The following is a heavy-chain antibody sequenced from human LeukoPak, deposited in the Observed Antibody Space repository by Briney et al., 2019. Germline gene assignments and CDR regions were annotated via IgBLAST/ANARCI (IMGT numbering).Heavy chain of an antibody. CDR3: AKDTVAGTPAIFDY. V-gene: IGHV3-23*01. J-gene: IGHJ4*02. Sequence: GGSLRLSCVASGFTFSSYAMSWVRQAPGKGLEWVSAISGSGGSTYYADSVKGQFTISRDNSKNTLYLQMNSLRAEDTAVYYCAKDTVAGTPAIFDYWGQGTLVTVSS. CDR2: ISGSGGST. CDR1: GFTFSSYA. D-gene: IGHD6-19*01.